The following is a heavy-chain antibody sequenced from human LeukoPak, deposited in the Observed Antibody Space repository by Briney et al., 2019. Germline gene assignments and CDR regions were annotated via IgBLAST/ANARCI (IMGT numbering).Heavy chain of an antibody. V-gene: IGHV1-18*01. Sequence: ASVKVSCKASGYTFTSYGISWVRQAPGQGLEWMGRISAYNGNTNYAQKLQGRVTMTTDTSTSTAYMELRSLRSDDTAVYYCARDRSRDSSGYYFDWFDPWGQGTLVIVSS. J-gene: IGHJ5*02. CDR3: ARDRSRDSSGYYFDWFDP. D-gene: IGHD3-22*01. CDR2: ISAYNGNT. CDR1: GYTFTSYG.